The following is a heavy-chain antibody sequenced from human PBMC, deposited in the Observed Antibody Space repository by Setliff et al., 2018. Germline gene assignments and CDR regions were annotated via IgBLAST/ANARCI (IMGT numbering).Heavy chain of an antibody. D-gene: IGHD2-2*01. CDR3: ARDRSNIVVVPSGAKFDP. V-gene: IGHV1-18*01. CDR2: ISGYNGDT. Sequence: ASVKVSCKTSGYSFASYGVSWVRQAPGQGLEWMGWISGYNGDTNYAPEFQGRVTMTTDTSTSTAYMELKSLRPDDTAVYYCARDRSNIVVVPSGAKFDPWGQGTLVTVSS. J-gene: IGHJ5*02. CDR1: GYSFASYG.